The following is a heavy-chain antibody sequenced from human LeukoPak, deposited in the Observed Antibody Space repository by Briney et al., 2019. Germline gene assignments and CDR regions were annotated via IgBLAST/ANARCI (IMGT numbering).Heavy chain of an antibody. V-gene: IGHV1-46*01. CDR2: INPSGGST. J-gene: IGHJ3*02. D-gene: IGHD7-27*01. Sequence: GASVKVSCKASGYTFTSYSIHWVRQAPGQGLEWMGIINPSGGSTSYTQNFQGRVTMTRDTSTSTVYMELSSLRSEDTAVFYCARETGADGAFDIWGQGTMVTVSS. CDR1: GYTFTSYS. CDR3: ARETGADGAFDI.